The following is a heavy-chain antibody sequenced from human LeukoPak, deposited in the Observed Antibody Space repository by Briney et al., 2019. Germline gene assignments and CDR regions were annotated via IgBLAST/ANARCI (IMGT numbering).Heavy chain of an antibody. Sequence: PGGSLRLSCAASGFTFSVYGMHWVRQAPGKGLEWVAFIRYDGSSEYYADSVKGRFTISRDNSKNMLYLQMHSLRAEDTAVYYCAKEKRTILYFFDYWGQGTLVTVSS. CDR1: GFTFSVYG. CDR3: AKEKRTILYFFDY. D-gene: IGHD1-7*01. CDR2: IRYDGSSE. J-gene: IGHJ4*02. V-gene: IGHV3-30*02.